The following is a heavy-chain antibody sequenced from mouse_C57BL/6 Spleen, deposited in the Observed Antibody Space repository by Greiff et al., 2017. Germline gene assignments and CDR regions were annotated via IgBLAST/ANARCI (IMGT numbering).Heavy chain of an antibody. D-gene: IGHD2-4*01. CDR3: ARYSTMISYYAMDY. CDR1: GFTFTDYY. J-gene: IGHJ4*01. Sequence: EVKLQESGGGLVQPGGSLSLSCAASGFTFTDYYMSWVRQPPGKALEWLGFIRNKANGYTTEYSASVKGRFTISRDNSQSSLYLQMNALRAEDSATYYCARYSTMISYYAMDYWGQGTSVTVSS. V-gene: IGHV7-3*01. CDR2: IRNKANGYTT.